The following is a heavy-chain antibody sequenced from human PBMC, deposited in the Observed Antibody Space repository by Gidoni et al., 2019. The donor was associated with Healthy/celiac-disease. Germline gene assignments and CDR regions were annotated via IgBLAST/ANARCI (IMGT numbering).Heavy chain of an antibody. CDR3: ARSGSYYVVYYYYGMAV. CDR2: ISSSSSTI. J-gene: IGHJ6*02. Sequence: EVQLVESGGGLVQPGGSLRLSCAASGFTFSSYSMNWVRQAPGKGLEWVSYISSSSSTIYYADSVKGRFTISRDNAKNSLYLQMNSLRAEYTAVYYCARSGSYYVVYYYYGMAVWGQGTTVTVSS. D-gene: IGHD1-26*01. CDR1: GFTFSSYS. V-gene: IGHV3-48*01.